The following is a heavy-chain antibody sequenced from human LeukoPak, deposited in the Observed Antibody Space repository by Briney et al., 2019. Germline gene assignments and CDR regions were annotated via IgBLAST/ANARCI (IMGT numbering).Heavy chain of an antibody. CDR3: AREAYYYYDSSGYTSGAFDI. Sequence: GGSLRLSCAASGFTFSSYSMNWVRQAPGKGLEWVSSISSSSSYIYYADSVKGRFTISRDNAKNSLYLQTNSLRAEDTAVYYCAREAYYYYDSSGYTSGAFDIWGQGTMVTVSS. V-gene: IGHV3-21*01. CDR1: GFTFSSYS. CDR2: ISSSSSYI. J-gene: IGHJ3*02. D-gene: IGHD3-22*01.